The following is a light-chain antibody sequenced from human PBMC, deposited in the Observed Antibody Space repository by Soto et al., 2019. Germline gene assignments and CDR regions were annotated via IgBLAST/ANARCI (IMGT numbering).Light chain of an antibody. CDR1: QGINNW. CDR2: DAS. V-gene: IGKV1D-16*01. J-gene: IGKJ4*01. CDR3: QQYNSYPLT. Sequence: DIQMTQSPSSLSASVGDRVTITCRASQGINNWLAWYRQKPEKAPKPLIYDASSLQTGVPSRFSGSGSGTDFTLTISSLQPEDCATYFCQQYNSYPLTFGGGTKVEVK.